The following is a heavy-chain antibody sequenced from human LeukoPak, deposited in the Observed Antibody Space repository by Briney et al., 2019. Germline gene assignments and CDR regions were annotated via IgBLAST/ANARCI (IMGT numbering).Heavy chain of an antibody. D-gene: IGHD3-16*01. CDR1: GFTFSIYA. J-gene: IGHJ4*02. CDR3: AQGGFQFVGGGY. Sequence: GGSLRLSCATSGFTFSIYAMTWVRQAPGKGLEWVSSISGSGGGTYYADSVAGHFIISRDNFKNTLYLQMNSLRADDNAVYYFAQGGFQFVGGGYWGQGTLVTVSS. CDR2: ISGSGGGT. V-gene: IGHV3-23*01.